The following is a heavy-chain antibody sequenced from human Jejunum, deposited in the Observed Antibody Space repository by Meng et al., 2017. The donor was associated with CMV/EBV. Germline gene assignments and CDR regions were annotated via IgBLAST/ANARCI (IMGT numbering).Heavy chain of an antibody. V-gene: IGHV7-4-1*02. CDR2: IDPNTGNP. Sequence: QLVRSGCELTQPGASVNVSCSPSGYRFTSYAINWVRQAPGQGPDWMGWIDPNTGNPTYDQGFTGRFVFSLDTSVSTAYLRINSLRADDTAVYYCARDSPLDGYSLLDYWGQGTLVTVSS. CDR3: ARDSPLDGYSLLDY. CDR1: GYRFTSYA. J-gene: IGHJ4*02. D-gene: IGHD5-24*01.